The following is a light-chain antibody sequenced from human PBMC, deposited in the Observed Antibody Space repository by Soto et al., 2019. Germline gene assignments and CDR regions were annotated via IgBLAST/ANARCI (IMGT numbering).Light chain of an antibody. CDR2: DAS. J-gene: IGKJ1*01. CDR1: QSVCSSS. V-gene: IGKV3-20*01. CDR3: QQYGGSPRT. Sequence: ALTKSPGTLSLSAGERPTLSCRASQSVCSSSLAWYQQKRGQAPRLLIHDASSRATGIPDRFSGSGSGTDFTLTISRLEPEDFEVYYCQQYGGSPRTVGQGTKVDIK.